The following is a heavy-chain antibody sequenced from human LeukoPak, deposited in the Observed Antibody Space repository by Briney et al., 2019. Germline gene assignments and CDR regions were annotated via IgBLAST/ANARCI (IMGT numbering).Heavy chain of an antibody. V-gene: IGHV3-48*01. CDR1: GLTFSTYS. Sequence: GGSLRLSCGASGLTFSTYSMNWVRQAPGKGLEWVSYISSDSGTIYYADSVKGRFTISRDNSRNTLYLQMNSLRAEDTAVYYCAKDIGSRGYYSDAFDIWGQGTMVTVSS. CDR3: AKDIGSRGYYSDAFDI. J-gene: IGHJ3*02. CDR2: ISSDSGTI. D-gene: IGHD3-22*01.